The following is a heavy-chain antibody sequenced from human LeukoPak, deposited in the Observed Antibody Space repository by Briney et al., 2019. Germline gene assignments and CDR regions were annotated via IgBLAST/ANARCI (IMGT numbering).Heavy chain of an antibody. CDR2: ISGSGGST. D-gene: IGHD6-13*01. Sequence: GSLRLSCAASGINLSSYGMGWGRPAPGEGLELGFAISGSGGSTYYADSVKGRFTISRDNSKNTLYLQMNSLRAEDTAVYSCAKDSISSAAGSFYYWGQGTLVTVSS. CDR3: AKDSISSAAGSFYY. V-gene: IGHV3-23*01. J-gene: IGHJ4*02. CDR1: GINLSSYG.